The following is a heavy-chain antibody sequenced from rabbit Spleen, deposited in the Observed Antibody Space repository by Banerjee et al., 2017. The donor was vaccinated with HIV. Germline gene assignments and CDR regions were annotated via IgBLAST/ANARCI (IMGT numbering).Heavy chain of an antibody. Sequence: QSLEESGGGLVQPEGSVTLTCTASGFSFSSSYYMCWVRQAPGKGLEWIGCIYTGGSGSTAYASWAKGRFTVSKTSSTTVTLQLNSLTAADTATYFCARDLVGVIGWNFNLWGQGTLVTVS. CDR2: IYTGGSGST. D-gene: IGHD1-1*01. CDR1: GFSFSSSYY. J-gene: IGHJ4*01. CDR3: ARDLVGVIGWNFNL. V-gene: IGHV1S40*01.